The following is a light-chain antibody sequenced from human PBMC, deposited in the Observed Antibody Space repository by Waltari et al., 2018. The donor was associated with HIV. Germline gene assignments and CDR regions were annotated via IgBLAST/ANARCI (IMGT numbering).Light chain of an antibody. V-gene: IGKV4-1*01. J-gene: IGKJ2*01. Sequence: EIVMTQSPDSLAVSLGERATMNCKSSQSILSSSNNRKYLAWYQQKPGQPHKLLIYWASSRDCCVPDRFIGRGSGTDFSLTISSLQAEDVAVYFCHQYYTTPYTFGQGTKLEIK. CDR3: HQYYTTPYT. CDR2: WAS. CDR1: QSILSSSNNRKY.